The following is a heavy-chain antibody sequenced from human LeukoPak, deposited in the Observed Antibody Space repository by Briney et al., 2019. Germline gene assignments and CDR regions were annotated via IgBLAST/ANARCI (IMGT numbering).Heavy chain of an antibody. D-gene: IGHD3-16*01. Sequence: ASVKVSCKASGYTFTSYDINWVRQAPGQGLEWMGWMNPNSGNTGYAQKFQGRVTITRNTSISTAYMELSSLRSEDTAVYYCARLGRYDYVWESSPYYMDVWGKGTTVTVSS. CDR2: MNPNSGNT. V-gene: IGHV1-8*03. CDR3: ARLGRYDYVWESSPYYMDV. CDR1: GYTFTSYD. J-gene: IGHJ6*03.